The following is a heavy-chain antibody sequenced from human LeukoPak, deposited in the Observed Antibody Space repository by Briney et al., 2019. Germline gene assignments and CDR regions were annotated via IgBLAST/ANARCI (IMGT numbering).Heavy chain of an antibody. V-gene: IGHV3-21*01. J-gene: IGHJ4*02. CDR3: AGDRDWNSGFDY. CDR2: ISTSSSYI. CDR1: GFTFSSYN. Sequence: GGSLRLSCAASGFTFSSYNMKWVRQAPGKGLEWVSSISTSSSYIYYADSVEGRFTISRDNAKNSLYLQMNSLRAEDTAVYYCAGDRDWNSGFDYWGQGTLVTVSS. D-gene: IGHD1-7*01.